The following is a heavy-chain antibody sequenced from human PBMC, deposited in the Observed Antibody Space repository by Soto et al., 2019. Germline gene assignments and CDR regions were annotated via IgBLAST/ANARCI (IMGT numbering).Heavy chain of an antibody. CDR3: ARRYCSGGSCYSGPWFDP. CDR2: IYYSGST. V-gene: IGHV4-39*01. CDR1: GGSISSSSYY. D-gene: IGHD2-15*01. J-gene: IGHJ5*02. Sequence: SETLSLTCTVSGGSISSSSYYWGWIRQPPRKGLEWIGSIYYSGSTYYNPSLKSRVTISVDTSKNQFSLKLSSVTAADTAVYYCARRYCSGGSCYSGPWFDPWGQGTLVTVSS.